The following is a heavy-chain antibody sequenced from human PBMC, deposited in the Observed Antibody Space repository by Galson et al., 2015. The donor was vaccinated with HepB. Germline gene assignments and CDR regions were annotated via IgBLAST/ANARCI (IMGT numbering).Heavy chain of an antibody. CDR1: GGPISSYY. D-gene: IGHD3-16*01. V-gene: IGHV4-59*01. Sequence: SETLSLTCTVSGGPISSYYWSWIRQPPGKGLEWIGYIYYSGSTNYNPSLKSRVTISVDTSKNQFSLKLSSVTAADTAVYYCARGPVMAFDIWGQGTMVTVSS. J-gene: IGHJ3*02. CDR2: IYYSGST. CDR3: ARGPVMAFDI.